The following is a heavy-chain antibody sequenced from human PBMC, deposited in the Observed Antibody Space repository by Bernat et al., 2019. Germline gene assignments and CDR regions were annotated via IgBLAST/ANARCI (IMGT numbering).Heavy chain of an antibody. D-gene: IGHD6-19*01. V-gene: IGHV3-23*01. CDR2: ISGSGGST. J-gene: IGHJ4*02. CDR1: GFTFSSYA. CDR3: AKSEQWLFDY. Sequence: EVQLLESGGGLVQPGGSLKPSFAASGFTFSSYAWGWVRQAPGKGLGGVSAISGSGGSTSYADSVKGRFTISRDNSKNTLYLQMNSLRAEDTAVYYCAKSEQWLFDYWGQGTLVTVSS.